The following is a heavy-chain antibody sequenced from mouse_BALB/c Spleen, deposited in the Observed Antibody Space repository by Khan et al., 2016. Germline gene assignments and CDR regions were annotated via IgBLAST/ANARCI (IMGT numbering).Heavy chain of an antibody. CDR1: GFAFSSYD. CDR3: ASGYDYFDY. J-gene: IGHJ2*01. CDR2: ISSSGGST. V-gene: IGHV5-12-1*01. Sequence: EVELVESGGGLVKPGGSLKLSCAASGFAFSSYDMSWVRQTPEKRLEWVAYISSSGGSTFYPDTVKGRFTISRDNAKNTLYLQMSSLKSEDTAMYYCASGYDYFDYWGQGTTLTVSS. D-gene: IGHD2-14*01.